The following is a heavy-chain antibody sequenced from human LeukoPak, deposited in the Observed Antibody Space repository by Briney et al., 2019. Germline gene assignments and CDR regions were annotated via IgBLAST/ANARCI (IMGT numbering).Heavy chain of an antibody. CDR2: IYYSGST. CDR1: GGSISSSSYY. J-gene: IGHJ5*02. Sequence: PSETLSLTCTVSGGSISSSSYYWGWIRQPPGKGLEWIGSIYYSGSTYYNPSLKSRVTISVDTSKNQFPLKLSSVTAADTAVYYCARLYYDFWSGYFVRWFDPWGQGTLVTVSS. D-gene: IGHD3-3*01. V-gene: IGHV4-39*01. CDR3: ARLYYDFWSGYFVRWFDP.